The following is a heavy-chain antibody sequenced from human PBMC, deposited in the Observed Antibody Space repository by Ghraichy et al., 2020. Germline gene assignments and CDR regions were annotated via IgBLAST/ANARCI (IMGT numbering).Heavy chain of an antibody. J-gene: IGHJ3*02. V-gene: IGHV4-31*03. Sequence: SCTVSGGSISSGGYYWSWIRQHPGKGLEWIGYIYYSGSTYYNPSLKSRVTISVDTSKNQFSLKLSSVTAADTAVYYCARGSEVTMIVVVRDAFDIWGQGTMVTVSS. D-gene: IGHD3-22*01. CDR3: ARGSEVTMIVVVRDAFDI. CDR1: GGSISSGGYY. CDR2: IYYSGST.